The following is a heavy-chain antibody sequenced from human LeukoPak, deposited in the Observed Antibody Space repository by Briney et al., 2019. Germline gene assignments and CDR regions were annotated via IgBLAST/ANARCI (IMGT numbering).Heavy chain of an antibody. Sequence: ASVKVSCKASGYTFTSYYMHWVRQAPGQGLEWMGIINPSGGSTSYAQKFQGRVTMTRDTSTSTVYMELSSLRSEDTAVYYCARDGYSGYDYPGAWFDPWGQETLVTVSS. CDR3: ARDGYSGYDYPGAWFDP. V-gene: IGHV1-46*01. CDR1: GYTFTSYY. J-gene: IGHJ5*02. CDR2: INPSGGST. D-gene: IGHD5-12*01.